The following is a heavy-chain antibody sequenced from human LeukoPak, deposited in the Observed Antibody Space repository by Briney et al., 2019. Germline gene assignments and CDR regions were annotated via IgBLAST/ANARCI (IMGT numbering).Heavy chain of an antibody. CDR1: GFTFSSYA. J-gene: IGHJ3*02. D-gene: IGHD4-17*01. V-gene: IGHV3-64*01. CDR3: ARSGASTVAYAFDI. CDR2: ITSNGRST. Sequence: PGGSLRLSCAASGFTFSSYAMHWVRQAPGKGLEYVSAITSNGRSTNYANSVKGRFTISRDNSKNTVFLQMGSLRAEDMAVYYCARSGASTVAYAFDIWGQGTMVTVSS.